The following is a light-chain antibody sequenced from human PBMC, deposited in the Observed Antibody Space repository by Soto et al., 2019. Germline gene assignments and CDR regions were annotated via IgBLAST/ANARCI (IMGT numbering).Light chain of an antibody. CDR3: QQYNTYPWT. CDR2: KAS. J-gene: IGKJ1*01. CDR1: QSISSW. Sequence: DIQMTQSPSTLSASVGDRVTITCRASQSISSWLAWYQQKPGKAPKVLIYKASTLESGVPSRFSGSGSGTEFTLTISSLQPDDFATYYCQQYNTYPWTFGQGTKVVIK. V-gene: IGKV1-5*03.